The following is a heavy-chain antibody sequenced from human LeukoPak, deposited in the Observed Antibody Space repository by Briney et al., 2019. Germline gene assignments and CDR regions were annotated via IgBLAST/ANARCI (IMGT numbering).Heavy chain of an antibody. CDR1: GGSFSGYY. D-gene: IGHD5-18*01. CDR2: INHSGST. CDR3: ARGPSRIQLWLRLGTVDAFDI. J-gene: IGHJ3*02. V-gene: IGHV4-34*01. Sequence: SETLSLTCAVYGGSFSGYYWSWIRQPPGKGLEWIGEINHSGSTNYNPSFKSRVTISVDTSKNQFSLKLSSVTAADTAVYYCARGPSRIQLWLRLGTVDAFDIWGQGTMVTVSS.